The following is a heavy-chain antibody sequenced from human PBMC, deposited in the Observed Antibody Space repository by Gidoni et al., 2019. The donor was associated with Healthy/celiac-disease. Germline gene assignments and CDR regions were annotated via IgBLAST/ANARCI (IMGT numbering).Heavy chain of an antibody. D-gene: IGHD1-26*01. V-gene: IGHV3-49*03. Sequence: EVQLVESGGGLVQPGRSLRLSCTASGFTFGGYAMSWFRQAPGQGLEWVGFMRSKAYGGTTEYAAAVKGRFTISRDDSKSIAYLQMNSLKTEDTAVYYCTRDTEQWELLLPFDYWGQGTLVTVSS. J-gene: IGHJ4*02. CDR2: MRSKAYGGTT. CDR3: TRDTEQWELLLPFDY. CDR1: GFTFGGYA.